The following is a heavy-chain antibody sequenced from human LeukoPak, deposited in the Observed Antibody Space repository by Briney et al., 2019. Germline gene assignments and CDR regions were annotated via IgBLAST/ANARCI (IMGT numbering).Heavy chain of an antibody. J-gene: IGHJ6*02. V-gene: IGHV1-69*05. Sequence: SVKVSCKASGGTFSSYAISWVRQAPGQGLEWMGGIIPIFGTANYAQKFQGRVTITTDESTSTAYMELSSLRSEDTAVYYCARDPFDYDILTGYYMGYYYYGMDVWGQGTTVTVS. CDR1: GGTFSSYA. D-gene: IGHD3-9*01. CDR3: ARDPFDYDILTGYYMGYYYYGMDV. CDR2: IIPIFGTA.